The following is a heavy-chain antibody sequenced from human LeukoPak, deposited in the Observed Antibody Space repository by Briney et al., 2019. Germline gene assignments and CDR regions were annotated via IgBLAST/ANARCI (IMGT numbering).Heavy chain of an antibody. CDR3: ARGGSYPNDPFDI. J-gene: IGHJ3*02. Sequence: PGGSLRLSCAASGFTVNSNYMIWVRQAPGKGLEWVSVIYSGGSTHYADSVGGRITISRDNSKNTLFLQMNNLRAEDTAVYYCARGGSYPNDPFDIWGQGTRVTVTS. CDR1: GFTVNSNY. V-gene: IGHV3-53*01. CDR2: IYSGGST. D-gene: IGHD1-26*01.